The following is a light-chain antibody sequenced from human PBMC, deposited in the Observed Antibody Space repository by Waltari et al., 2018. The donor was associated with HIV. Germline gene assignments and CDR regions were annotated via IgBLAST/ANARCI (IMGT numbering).Light chain of an antibody. Sequence: QSALTQPPSASGSPGQSVTISCTGTNSDIGGYNSVSWYQQHPGKAPNLVISEVTKRPSGVPGRFSGSKSGTTASLTVSGLQAEDEADYYCSSYANKNGFYVVFGGGTRLTVL. CDR3: SSYANKNGFYVV. J-gene: IGLJ2*01. CDR1: NSDIGGYNS. CDR2: EVT. V-gene: IGLV2-8*01.